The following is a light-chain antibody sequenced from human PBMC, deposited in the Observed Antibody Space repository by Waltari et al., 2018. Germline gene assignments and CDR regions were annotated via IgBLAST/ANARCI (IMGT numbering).Light chain of an antibody. CDR3: SSDTSSSTLDV. V-gene: IGLV2-14*01. J-gene: IGLJ1*01. CDR1: SSDVGGYNY. Sequence: QSALTQPASVSGSPGQSITISCTGTSSDVGGYNYVSWYQQHPGEAPNLMIYEVSNRPSGVSIRVSGSKAGNTASTTISGLQAEAEADYYCSSDTSSSTLDVFGTGTKVTVL. CDR2: EVS.